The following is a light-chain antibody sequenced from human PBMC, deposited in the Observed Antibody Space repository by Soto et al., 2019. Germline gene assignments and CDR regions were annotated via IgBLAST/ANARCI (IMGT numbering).Light chain of an antibody. J-gene: IGKJ1*01. CDR1: QNLGTLY. Sequence: EIVLTQSPGTLSFSPCERGTLSCRASQNLGTLYLAWFQQKSGQAPRLLIYSASRRATGIPDRFTGSGSGTDFTLTINRVEPEDFAVYFCQQYAGSPRTFGQGTKVDIK. CDR3: QQYAGSPRT. V-gene: IGKV3-20*01. CDR2: SAS.